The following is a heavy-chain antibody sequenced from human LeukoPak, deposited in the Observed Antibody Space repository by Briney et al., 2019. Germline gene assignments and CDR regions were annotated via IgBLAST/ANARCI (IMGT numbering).Heavy chain of an antibody. CDR3: ASGVRAFDI. Sequence: SETLSLACAVYGGSFSGYYWSWIRQPPGKGLEWIGEINHSGSTNYNPSLKSRVTISVDTSKNQFSLKLSSVTAADTAVYYCASGVRAFDIWGQGTMVTVSS. CDR2: INHSGST. J-gene: IGHJ3*02. V-gene: IGHV4-34*01. CDR1: GGSFSGYY.